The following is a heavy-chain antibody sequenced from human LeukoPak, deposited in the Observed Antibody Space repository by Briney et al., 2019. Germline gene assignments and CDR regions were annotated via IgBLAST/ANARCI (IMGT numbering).Heavy chain of an antibody. D-gene: IGHD3-10*01. CDR2: IYYSGST. CDR3: ARATSMVRGAIASDFDY. Sequence: PSQTLSLTCTVSGGSISSGGYYWSWIRQHPGKGLEWIGYIYYSGSTYYNPSLKSRVTISVDTSKNQFSLKLSSVTAADTAVYYCARATSMVRGAIASDFDYWGQGTLVTVSS. J-gene: IGHJ4*02. V-gene: IGHV4-31*03. CDR1: GGSISSGGYY.